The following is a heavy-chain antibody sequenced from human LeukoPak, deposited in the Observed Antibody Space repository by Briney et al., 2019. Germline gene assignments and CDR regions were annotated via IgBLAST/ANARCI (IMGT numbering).Heavy chain of an antibody. CDR1: GGSFSGYY. Sequence: SETLSLTCAVYGGSFSGYYWSWIRQPPGKGLEWIGEINHSGSTNYNPSLKSRVTISIDTSKNQFSLKLRSVTAADTAVYFCARLYGNYQNYFDYWGQGTLVTVSS. CDR2: INHSGST. J-gene: IGHJ4*02. V-gene: IGHV4-34*01. D-gene: IGHD1-7*01. CDR3: ARLYGNYQNYFDY.